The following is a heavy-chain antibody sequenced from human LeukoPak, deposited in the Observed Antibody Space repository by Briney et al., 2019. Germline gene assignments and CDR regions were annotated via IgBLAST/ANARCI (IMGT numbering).Heavy chain of an antibody. CDR1: GYTFTSYG. CDR2: ISAYNGNT. D-gene: IGHD3-10*01. J-gene: IGHJ6*04. V-gene: IGHV1-18*04. Sequence: EASVKVSCKASGYTFTSYGISLVRQAPGQGLEWMGWISAYNGNTNYAQKLQGRVTMTTDTSTSTAYMELRSLRSDDTAVYYCARDPYGSGSSYYYYGMDVWGKGTTVTVSS. CDR3: ARDPYGSGSSYYYYGMDV.